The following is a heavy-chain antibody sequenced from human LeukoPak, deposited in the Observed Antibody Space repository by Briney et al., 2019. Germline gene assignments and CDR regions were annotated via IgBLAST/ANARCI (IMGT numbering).Heavy chain of an antibody. CDR1: GFTFSDYY. CDR2: ISSSSSYT. J-gene: IGHJ4*02. CDR3: ARESGSYYGGFDY. D-gene: IGHD1-26*01. Sequence: GGSLRLSCAASGFTFSDYYMSWIRQALEKGLEWVSYISSSSSYTNYADSVKGRFTISRDNAKNSLYLQMNSLRAEDTAVYYCARESGSYYGGFDYWGQGTLVTVSS. V-gene: IGHV3-11*05.